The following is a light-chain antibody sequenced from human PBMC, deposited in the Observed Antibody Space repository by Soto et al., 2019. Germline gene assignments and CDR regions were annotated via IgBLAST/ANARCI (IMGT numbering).Light chain of an antibody. J-gene: IGKJ4*01. CDR2: GAS. CDR3: QQYGSTPLT. CDR1: QSFNNNN. Sequence: EIVLTQSPGTLSLSPGERATLSCRASQSFNNNNLAWYQQKPGQAPRLYIYGASTRATGIPDRFSGSGSGTDFTLTISRLEPEDFAVYYCQQYGSTPLTFGGGTKVEI. V-gene: IGKV3-20*01.